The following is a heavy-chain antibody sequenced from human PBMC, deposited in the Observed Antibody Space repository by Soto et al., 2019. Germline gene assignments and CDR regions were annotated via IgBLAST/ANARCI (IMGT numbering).Heavy chain of an antibody. CDR1: GYTFTSYG. J-gene: IGHJ4*02. D-gene: IGHD3-10*01. CDR2: ISAYNGNT. CDR3: VREEEVLRGVVSLAC. Sequence: QVPMVQSGTEVKKPGASVKVSCKASGYTFTSYGLSWVRQAPGQGLEWMGWISAYNGNTKYAQKVQGRVTMTTDTPTNTAYMELRSLRSVDMAVYYCVREEEVLRGVVSLACWGQGALVTVSS. V-gene: IGHV1-18*03.